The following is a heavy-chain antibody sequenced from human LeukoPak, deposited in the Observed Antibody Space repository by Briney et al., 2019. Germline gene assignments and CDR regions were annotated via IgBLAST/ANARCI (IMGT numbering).Heavy chain of an antibody. Sequence: KSSETLSLTCAVYGGSFSGYYWSWIRQPPGKGLEWIGEIKHSGSTNYNPSLKSRVTISVDTSKNQFSLKLSSVTAADTAVYYCARGVVAATTGYNWFDPWGQGTLVTVSS. CDR3: ARGVVAATTGYNWFDP. V-gene: IGHV4-34*01. D-gene: IGHD2-15*01. J-gene: IGHJ5*02. CDR1: GGSFSGYY. CDR2: IKHSGST.